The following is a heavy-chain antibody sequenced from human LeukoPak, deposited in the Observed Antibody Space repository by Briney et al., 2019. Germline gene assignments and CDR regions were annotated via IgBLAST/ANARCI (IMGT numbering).Heavy chain of an antibody. CDR1: GGSITTSSYY. CDR2: INHSGST. D-gene: IGHD1-1*01. V-gene: IGHV4-39*07. Sequence: SETLSLTCTVSGGSITTSSYYWGWVRQPPGKGLEWIGEINHSGSTNYNPSLKSRVTISVDTSKNQFSLKLSSVTAADTAVYYCANKILDRNWFDPWGQGTLVTVSS. CDR3: ANKILDRNWFDP. J-gene: IGHJ5*02.